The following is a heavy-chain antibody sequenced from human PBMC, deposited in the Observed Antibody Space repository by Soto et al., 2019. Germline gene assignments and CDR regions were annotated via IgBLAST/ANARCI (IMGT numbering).Heavy chain of an antibody. J-gene: IGHJ4*02. CDR2: ISISGDTI. D-gene: IGHD3-22*01. V-gene: IGHV3-48*03. Sequence: GGSLRLSCAASGFSVSSYEMDWVRQAPGKGLEWVAYISISGDTIFYGDSVEGRFTISRDNADNSLYLQMNSLRAEDTAVYYCTKDTYDSSQGFDYWGQGTLVTVSS. CDR3: TKDTYDSSQGFDY. CDR1: GFSVSSYE.